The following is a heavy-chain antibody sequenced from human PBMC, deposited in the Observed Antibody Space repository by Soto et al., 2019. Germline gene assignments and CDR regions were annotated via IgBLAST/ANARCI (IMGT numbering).Heavy chain of an antibody. Sequence: PSETLSLTCTVSGGSISSGDYYWSCIRQPPGKGLEWIGYIYYSGSTYYNPSLKSRVTMSVDTSKNQFSLKLSSVTAADTAVYYCARTDGYYRDYWGQGTLVTVSS. J-gene: IGHJ4*02. CDR1: GGSISSGDYY. CDR3: ARTDGYYRDY. V-gene: IGHV4-30-4*01. CDR2: IYYSGST. D-gene: IGHD3-22*01.